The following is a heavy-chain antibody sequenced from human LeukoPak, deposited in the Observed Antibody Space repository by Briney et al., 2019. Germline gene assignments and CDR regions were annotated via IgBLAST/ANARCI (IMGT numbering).Heavy chain of an antibody. V-gene: IGHV4-4*07. Sequence: PSETLSLTCTVSGGSISTYYGSWIRQPAGKGLEWIGRIYTSGSTNYNPSLKSRVTMSVDTSKNQFSLTLNSVTAADTAVYYCAREYSSSSGRVFDCWGQGTLVTVSS. CDR2: IYTSGST. D-gene: IGHD6-6*01. CDR1: GGSISTYY. J-gene: IGHJ4*02. CDR3: AREYSSSSGRVFDC.